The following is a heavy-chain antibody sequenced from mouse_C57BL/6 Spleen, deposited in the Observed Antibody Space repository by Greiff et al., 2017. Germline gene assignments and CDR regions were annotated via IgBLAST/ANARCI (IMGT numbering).Heavy chain of an antibody. Sequence: QVQLQQSGPELVKPGASVKISCKASGYAFSSSWMNWVKQRPGKGLEWIGRIYPGDGDTNYNGKFKGKATLTADNSSSTAYMQLSSLTSEDSAVYCCERGWDKGFDYWGQGTTLTVSS. V-gene: IGHV1-82*01. CDR1: GYAFSSSW. CDR3: ERGWDKGFDY. J-gene: IGHJ2*01. D-gene: IGHD4-1*01. CDR2: IYPGDGDT.